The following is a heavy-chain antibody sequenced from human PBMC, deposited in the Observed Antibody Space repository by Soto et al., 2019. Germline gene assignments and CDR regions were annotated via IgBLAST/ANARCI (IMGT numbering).Heavy chain of an antibody. V-gene: IGHV3-7*05. D-gene: IGHD3-3*01. J-gene: IGHJ6*02. CDR3: ARDSTTSTILGVGPPYGMDV. CDR1: GFTFSSYW. Sequence: GGSLRLSCAASGFTFSSYWMSWVRQAPGKGLEWVANIKQDGSEKYYVDSVKGRFTISRDSAKNSLYLQMNSLRAEDTAVYYCARDSTTSTILGVGPPYGMDVWGQGTTVTVSS. CDR2: IKQDGSEK.